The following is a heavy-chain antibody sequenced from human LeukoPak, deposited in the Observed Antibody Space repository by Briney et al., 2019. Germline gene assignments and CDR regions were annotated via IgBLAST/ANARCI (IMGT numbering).Heavy chain of an antibody. CDR2: IYYSGST. V-gene: IGHV4-39*01. J-gene: IGHJ1*01. CDR3: ARHGDGGPAEYFRH. D-gene: IGHD4-23*01. CDR1: GGSISSSSYY. Sequence: SETLSLTCTVSGGSISSSSYYWGWIRQPPGKGLEWIGSIYYSGSTYYNPSLKSRVTLSVDTSKNQFSLNLSSVTAADTAVYYCARHGDGGPAEYFRHWGQGTLVTVSS.